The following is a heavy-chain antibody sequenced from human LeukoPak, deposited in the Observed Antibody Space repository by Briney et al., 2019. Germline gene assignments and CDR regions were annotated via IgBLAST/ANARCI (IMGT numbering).Heavy chain of an antibody. Sequence: GGSLRLSCAASGFTFSSYGMHWVRQAPGKGLEWVAVISYDGSSKYYADSVKGRFTISRDNSKNTLYLQMNSLRAEDTAVYYCAKDAKIVVVTAIPNYWGQGTLVTVSS. D-gene: IGHD2-21*02. CDR1: GFTFSSYG. V-gene: IGHV3-30*18. CDR3: AKDAKIVVVTAIPNY. CDR2: ISYDGSSK. J-gene: IGHJ4*02.